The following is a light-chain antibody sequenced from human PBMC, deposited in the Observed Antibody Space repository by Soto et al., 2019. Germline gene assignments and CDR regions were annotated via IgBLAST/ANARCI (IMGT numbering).Light chain of an antibody. CDR1: SSDVGAYNY. J-gene: IGLJ7*01. V-gene: IGLV2-14*01. CDR3: ATWDDSLNAAV. CDR2: EIT. Sequence: QSALTQPASVSGSPGQSITISCTGTSSDVGAYNYVSWYQQDPGKAPKLMIYEITNRPSGVSNRFSGSKSGNTASLTISGLQADDEAHYYCATWDDSLNAAVFGGGTQLTVL.